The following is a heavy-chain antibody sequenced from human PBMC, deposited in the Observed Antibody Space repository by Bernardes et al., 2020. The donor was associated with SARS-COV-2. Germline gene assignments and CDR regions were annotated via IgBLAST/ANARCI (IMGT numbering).Heavy chain of an antibody. D-gene: IGHD6-6*01. CDR1: GFTFSSYA. CDR3: AKGGVDRSIAARPYYYYYGMDV. CDR2: ISGSGGST. J-gene: IGHJ6*02. V-gene: IGHV3-23*01. Sequence: GGSLRLSCAASGFTFSSYAMSWVRQAPGKGLEWVSAISGSGGSTYYADSVKGRFTISRDNSKNTLYLQMNSLRAEDTAVYYCAKGGVDRSIAARPYYYYYGMDVWGQGTTVTVSS.